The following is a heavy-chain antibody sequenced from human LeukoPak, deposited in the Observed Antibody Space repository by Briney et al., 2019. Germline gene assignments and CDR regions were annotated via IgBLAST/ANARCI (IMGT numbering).Heavy chain of an antibody. CDR1: GFTFSSYG. CDR3: AKDLPSYDFWSGSMY. CDR2: IRYDGSNK. V-gene: IGHV3-30*02. Sequence: GGSLRPYCAATGFTFSSYGMHWVRHAPGKGLEWVAFIRYDGSNKYYADSVKGRFTISRANSKNTLYLQMNSLRAEDTAVYYCAKDLPSYDFWSGSMYWGQGTLVTVSS. D-gene: IGHD3-3*01. J-gene: IGHJ4*02.